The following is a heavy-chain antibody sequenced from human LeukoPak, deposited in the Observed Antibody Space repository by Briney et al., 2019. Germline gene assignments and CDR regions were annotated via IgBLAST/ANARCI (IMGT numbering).Heavy chain of an antibody. D-gene: IGHD6-13*01. CDR2: IYSGGST. Sequence: GGSLRLSCAASGFTVSSNYMIWVRQAPGKGLEWVSVIYSGGSTYYADSVKGRFTISRDNSKNTLYLQMNSLRAEDTAVYYCARGRIAAAETGGGQGTLVTVSS. CDR3: ARGRIAAAETG. V-gene: IGHV3-66*01. CDR1: GFTVSSNY. J-gene: IGHJ4*02.